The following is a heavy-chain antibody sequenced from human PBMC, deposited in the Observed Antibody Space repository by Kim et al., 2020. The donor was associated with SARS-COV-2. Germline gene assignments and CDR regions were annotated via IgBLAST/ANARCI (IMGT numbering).Heavy chain of an antibody. D-gene: IGHD6-13*01. J-gene: IGHJ3*02. V-gene: IGHV3-13*01. Sequence: PGSVKGLFTISRENAKNSLYLQMNSLRAGDTAVYYCARGYSSSWYWAFDIWGQGTMVTVSS. CDR3: ARGYSSSWYWAFDI.